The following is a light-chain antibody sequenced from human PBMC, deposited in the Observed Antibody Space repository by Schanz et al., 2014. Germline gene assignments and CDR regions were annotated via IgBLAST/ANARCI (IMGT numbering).Light chain of an antibody. CDR2: EVS. Sequence: QSALTQPASASGSPGQSVTISCTGTSSDVGGYNQVSWYQQHPGKAPKLMIYEVSKRPSGVPDRFSGSKSGNTASLTVSGLQAEDEADYYCSSNGGVNIYVFGTGTKLTVL. J-gene: IGLJ1*01. CDR3: SSNGGVNIYV. V-gene: IGLV2-8*01. CDR1: SSDVGGYNQ.